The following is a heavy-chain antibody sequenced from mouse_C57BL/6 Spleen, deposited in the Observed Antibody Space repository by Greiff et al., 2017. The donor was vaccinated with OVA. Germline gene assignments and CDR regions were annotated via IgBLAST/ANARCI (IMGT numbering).Heavy chain of an antibody. CDR1: GYAFTNYL. CDR2: INPGSGGT. D-gene: IGHD2-10*02. V-gene: IGHV1-54*01. CDR3: ARGYGNCYFDY. Sequence: QVQLQQSGAELVRPGTSVKVSCKASGYAFTNYLIEWVKQRPGQGLEWIGVINPGSGGTNYNEKFKGKATLTADKSSSTAYMQLSSLTSEDSAVYFCARGYGNCYFDYWGQGTTLTVSS. J-gene: IGHJ2*01.